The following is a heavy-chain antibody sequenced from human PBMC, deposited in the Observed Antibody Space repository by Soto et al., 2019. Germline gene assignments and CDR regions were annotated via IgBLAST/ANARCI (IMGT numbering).Heavy chain of an antibody. D-gene: IGHD3-16*01. CDR2: FHSNGNS. Sequence: PSATRSLTCSVSGDSISTSYWSWIRQPAEKRPEWIGRFHSNGNSHYNPALRSRVSMSMGTSKQGIYLEVTSVTAADTAVYYCVRDLAAFGTEWFSPWGQGTLVTV. CDR1: GDSISTSY. V-gene: IGHV4-4*07. J-gene: IGHJ5*02. CDR3: VRDLAAFGTEWFSP.